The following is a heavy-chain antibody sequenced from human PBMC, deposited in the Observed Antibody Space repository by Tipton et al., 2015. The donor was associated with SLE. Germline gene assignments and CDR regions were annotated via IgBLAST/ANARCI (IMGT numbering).Heavy chain of an antibody. J-gene: IGHJ5*02. CDR1: GGSISSSSYY. Sequence: TLSLTCTVSGGSISSSSYYWGWIRQPPGKGLEWIGSIYYSGSTYYNPSLKSRVTVSVDTSKNQFSLKLGSVTAADTAVYYCAGLQQLVGFDPWGQGTLVTVSS. V-gene: IGHV4-39*07. CDR3: AGLQQLVGFDP. D-gene: IGHD6-13*01. CDR2: IYYSGST.